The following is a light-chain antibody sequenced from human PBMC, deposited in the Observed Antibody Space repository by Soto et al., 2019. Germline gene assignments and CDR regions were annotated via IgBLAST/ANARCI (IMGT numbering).Light chain of an antibody. CDR3: SSYTNINTRTCV. Sequence: QSALTQPASVSGSPGQSITISCTGTSGDIGSYNRVSWYQQHPGKAPKLIIYEVTDRPSGVSNRFSGSKSGNTASLTISGLQPEDEDEYYCSSYTNINTRTCVFGTGTKLTVL. V-gene: IGLV2-14*01. J-gene: IGLJ1*01. CDR2: EVT. CDR1: SGDIGSYNR.